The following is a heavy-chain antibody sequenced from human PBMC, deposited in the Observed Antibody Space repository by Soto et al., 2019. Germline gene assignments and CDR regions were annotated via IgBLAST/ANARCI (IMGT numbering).Heavy chain of an antibody. J-gene: IGHJ4*02. D-gene: IGHD2-15*01. CDR1: GGSISSSNW. V-gene: IGHV4-4*02. CDR3: ARWVEVSLDYFDS. Sequence: SETLSLTCAVSGGSISSSNWWSWVRQPPGKGLEWIGEIYHSGSTNYNPSLKSRVTISIDTSKNQFSLHLSSVTAADTAVYYCARWVEVSLDYFDSWGQGNPVTVSS. CDR2: IYHSGST.